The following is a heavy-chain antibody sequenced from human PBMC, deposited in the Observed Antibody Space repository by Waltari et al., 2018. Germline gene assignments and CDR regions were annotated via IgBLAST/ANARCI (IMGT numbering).Heavy chain of an antibody. D-gene: IGHD3-9*01. J-gene: IGHJ4*02. CDR2: IYYSGST. V-gene: IGHV4-59*01. CDR1: GGSTSSYY. CDR3: AKTGLLSAFDY. Sequence: QVQLQEPGPGLVKPSETLSPTCTAPGGSTSSYYWSWIRQPPGKGLEWIGHIYYSGSTNDNPSLKSLDTISVDTSKNQFSLKLSSVTAANTAVYYCAKTGLLSAFDYWGQGTLVTVSS.